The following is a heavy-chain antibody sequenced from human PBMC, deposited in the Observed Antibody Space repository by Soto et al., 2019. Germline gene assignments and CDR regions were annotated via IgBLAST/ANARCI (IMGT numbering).Heavy chain of an antibody. D-gene: IGHD6-6*01. J-gene: IGHJ6*02. CDR1: GFSFSTYG. CDR2: ISNDGRST. Sequence: GGSLRLSCAASGFSFSTYGMHWVRQAPGKWLEWLAVISNDGRSTYYADSVKGRFTISRDNSKDTLFLQMNSLRGEDTAIYYCAKVIRADSTSSNFYYYSGMDVWGQGTLVTVSS. CDR3: AKVIRADSTSSNFYYYSGMDV. V-gene: IGHV3-30*18.